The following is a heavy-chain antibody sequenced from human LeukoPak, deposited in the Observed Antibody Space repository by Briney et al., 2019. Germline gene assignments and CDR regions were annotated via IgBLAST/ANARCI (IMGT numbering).Heavy chain of an antibody. J-gene: IGHJ4*02. D-gene: IGHD6-13*01. CDR2: ISSSSSHI. CDR3: ATEELAAAGTVLDY. Sequence: GGSLRLSCAASGFTFDDYAMHWVRQAPGKGLEWVSSISSSSSHIYYADSVTGRFTVSRDNAKNSLYLQMNSLRAEDTAVYYCATEELAAAGTVLDYWGQGTLVTVSS. V-gene: IGHV3-21*01. CDR1: GFTFDDYA.